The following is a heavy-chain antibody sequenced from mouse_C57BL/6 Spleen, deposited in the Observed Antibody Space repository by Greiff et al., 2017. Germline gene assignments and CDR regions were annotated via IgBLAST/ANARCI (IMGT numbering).Heavy chain of an antibody. Sequence: VQLQQSGAELVRPGASVKLSCTASGFNIKDDYMHWVKQRPEQGLEWIGWIDPENGDTEYAPKFQGKATITGDTSSNTAYLQLSSLTSEDTAVYYYTTDDYIFAYWGQGTLVTVSA. V-gene: IGHV14-4*01. CDR1: GFNIKDDY. D-gene: IGHD2-4*01. J-gene: IGHJ3*01. CDR2: IDPENGDT. CDR3: TTDDYIFAY.